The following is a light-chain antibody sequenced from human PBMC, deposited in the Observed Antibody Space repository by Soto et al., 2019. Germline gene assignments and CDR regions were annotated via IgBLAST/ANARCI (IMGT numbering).Light chain of an antibody. CDR3: QQDNYWPLT. Sequence: EIVMTQSPATLSVSPGERVTLSCRASQSVSIYLAWYQQRPGQAPRPLIYGASTRATGIPARFTASESGTEFTLTINSLQSEDFAVYYCQQDNYWPLTFGGGTRVEI. J-gene: IGKJ4*01. CDR1: QSVSIY. CDR2: GAS. V-gene: IGKV3-15*01.